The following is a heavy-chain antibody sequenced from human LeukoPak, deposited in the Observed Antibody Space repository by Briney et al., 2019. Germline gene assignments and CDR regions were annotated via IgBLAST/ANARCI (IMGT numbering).Heavy chain of an antibody. V-gene: IGHV3-30*14. CDR2: ISYDGSNK. D-gene: IGHD1-26*01. CDR1: GFTFSSYA. J-gene: IGHJ3*02. CDR3: ARDGVGATSDAFDI. Sequence: GRSLRLSCAASGFTFSSYAMHWVRQAPGKGLEWVAVISYDGSNKYYADSVKGRFTISRDNSKNTLYLQMGSLRAEDMAVYYCARDGVGATSDAFDIWGQGTMVTVSS.